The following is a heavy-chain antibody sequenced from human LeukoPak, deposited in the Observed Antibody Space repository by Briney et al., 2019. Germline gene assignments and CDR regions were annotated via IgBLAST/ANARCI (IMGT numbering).Heavy chain of an antibody. CDR1: GITFSSYA. V-gene: IGHV3-23*01. D-gene: IGHD1-1*01. CDR2: LSGDGSTT. Sequence: GGSLRLSCAASGITFSSYAMTWVRQAPGRGREWLSALSGDGSTTYYADSVKGRFTISRDNSKDTLYLQMNSLRPEDTAVYYCAKGTNWNDLSWFDPWGQGTLVTVSS. CDR3: AKGTNWNDLSWFDP. J-gene: IGHJ5*02.